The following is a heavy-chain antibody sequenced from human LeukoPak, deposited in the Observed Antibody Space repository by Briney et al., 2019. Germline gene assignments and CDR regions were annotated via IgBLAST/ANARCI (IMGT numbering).Heavy chain of an antibody. CDR2: INHSGST. J-gene: IGHJ4*02. CDR3: ARDPDY. CDR1: GGSLSGYY. Sequence: SETLSLTCAVSGGSLSGYYWTWIRQPPGKGLEWIGEINHSGSTNYNPSLKSRVTISVDTSKNQFSLKLSSVTAADTAVYYCARDPDYWGQGTLVTVSS. V-gene: IGHV4-34*01.